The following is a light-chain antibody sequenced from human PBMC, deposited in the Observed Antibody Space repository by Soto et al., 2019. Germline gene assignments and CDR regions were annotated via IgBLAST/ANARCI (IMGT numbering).Light chain of an antibody. CDR1: QSVTRN. V-gene: IGKV3-15*01. CDR3: QQYNDWPTIT. CDR2: HAS. J-gene: IGKJ5*01. Sequence: EIVLTQSPVILSVSPGESATLSCRASQSVTRNLAWYQQIPGQAPRLLVYHASVRATGIPARFSGSGSGTEFSLTISNLQSEDFAVYFCQQYNDWPTITFGQGTRLEIK.